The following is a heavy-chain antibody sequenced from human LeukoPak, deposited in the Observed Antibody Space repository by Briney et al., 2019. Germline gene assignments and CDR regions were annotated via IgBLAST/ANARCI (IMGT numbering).Heavy chain of an antibody. CDR1: GFSFTDHP. D-gene: IGHD3-16*01. V-gene: IGHV3-69-1*01. CDR3: AKAAVGEFVDY. J-gene: IGHJ4*02. CDR2: IGGDGIA. Sequence: GESLRLSCVASGFSFTDHPMNWVRPAPAKGLEWISYIGGDGIAFYADSVKGRFTASKDDARKSLYLQMNSLRVEDTAVYYCAKAAVGEFVDYWGQGTLVTVSS.